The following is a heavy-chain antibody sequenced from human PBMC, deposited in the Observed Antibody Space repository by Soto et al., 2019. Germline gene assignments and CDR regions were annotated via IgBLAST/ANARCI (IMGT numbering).Heavy chain of an antibody. V-gene: IGHV3-23*01. CDR2: ISASGGST. CDR1: GFTFSSYA. CDR3: ARGGVYAYYYYMDV. D-gene: IGHD2-8*01. Sequence: GGSLRLSCAASGFTFSSYAMSWVRQAPGKGLEWVSAISASGGSTYYADSVKGRFTISRDNSKNTLYLQMNSLRAEDTAVYYCARGGVYAYYYYMDVWGKGTTVTVSS. J-gene: IGHJ6*03.